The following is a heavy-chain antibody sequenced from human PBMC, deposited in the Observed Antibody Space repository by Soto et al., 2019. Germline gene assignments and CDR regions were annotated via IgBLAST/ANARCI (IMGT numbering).Heavy chain of an antibody. CDR2: IRSKAYGGTT. CDR1: GFTFGDYA. J-gene: IGHJ5*02. CDR3: SKQLGLEWFDP. Sequence: PGGSLRLSCTASGFTFGDYAMSWFRQAPGKGLEWVGFIRSKAYGGTTEYAASVKGRFTISRDDSKSIAYLQMNSLKTEDTAVYYCSKQLGLEWFDPWGQGTLVTVSS. V-gene: IGHV3-49*03. D-gene: IGHD6-6*01.